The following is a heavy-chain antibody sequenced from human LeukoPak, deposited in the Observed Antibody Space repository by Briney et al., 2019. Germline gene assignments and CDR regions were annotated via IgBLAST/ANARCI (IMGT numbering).Heavy chain of an antibody. J-gene: IGHJ6*02. D-gene: IGHD3-3*01. V-gene: IGHV3-11*01. Sequence: GGSLRLSCAASGFSFSDYYMSWIRQAPGKGLEWVSYISSSGSTIYYADSVKGRFTISRDNAKNSLYLQMNSLRAEDTAVYYCASTLRFYGMDVWGQGTLVTVSS. CDR2: ISSSGSTI. CDR1: GFSFSDYY. CDR3: ASTLRFYGMDV.